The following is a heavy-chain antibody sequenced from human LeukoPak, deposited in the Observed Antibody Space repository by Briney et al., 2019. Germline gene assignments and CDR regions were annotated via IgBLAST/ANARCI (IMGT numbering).Heavy chain of an antibody. CDR3: ARAWGIGMAV. Sequence: GGSLRLSCAASGFSFSNYWMNWVRQAPGQGLVWVSRVNTDGSITSYADSVKGRFTISRDNAKNTLYLQMNTLRVEDTAVYYCARAWGIGMAVRGQGTTITVS. D-gene: IGHD6-13*01. V-gene: IGHV3-74*01. CDR2: VNTDGSIT. CDR1: GFSFSNYW. J-gene: IGHJ6*02.